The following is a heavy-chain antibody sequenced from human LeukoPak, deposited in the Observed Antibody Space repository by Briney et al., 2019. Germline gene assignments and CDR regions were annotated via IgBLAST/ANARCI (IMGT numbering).Heavy chain of an antibody. D-gene: IGHD6-13*01. V-gene: IGHV3-48*01. CDR3: AKFARGSSSWFDY. Sequence: GGSLRLSCAASGFTFSSYSMNWVRQAPGKGLEWVSYISSSSSTIYYADSVNGRFTISRDNAKNSLYLQMNSLRAEDTAVYYCAKFARGSSSWFDYWGQGTLVTVSS. CDR1: GFTFSSYS. CDR2: ISSSSSTI. J-gene: IGHJ4*02.